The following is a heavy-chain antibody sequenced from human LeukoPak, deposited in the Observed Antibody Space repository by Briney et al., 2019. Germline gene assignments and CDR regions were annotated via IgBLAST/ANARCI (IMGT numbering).Heavy chain of an antibody. CDR1: GFTFSSYA. V-gene: IGHV3-30*04. CDR2: ISYDGSNK. J-gene: IGHJ6*02. D-gene: IGHD3-10*01. CDR3: ARDRATYYCGMDV. Sequence: GGSLRLSCAASGFTFSSYAMHWVRQAPGKGLEWVAVISYDGSNKYYADSVKGRFTISRDNSKNTLYLQMNSLRAEDTAVYYCARDRATYYCGMDVWGQGTTVTVSS.